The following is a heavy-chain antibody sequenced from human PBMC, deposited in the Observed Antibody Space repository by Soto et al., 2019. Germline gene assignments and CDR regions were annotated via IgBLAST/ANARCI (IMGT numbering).Heavy chain of an antibody. Sequence: GESLKISCKGSGYSFTSYWIGWVRQMPGKGLEWMGIIYPGDSDTRYSPSFQGQVTISADKSISTAYLQWSSLKASDTAMYYCARCSGSYYYYYYGMDVWGQGTTVTVSS. D-gene: IGHD3-10*02. CDR1: GYSFTSYW. V-gene: IGHV5-51*01. CDR2: IYPGDSDT. CDR3: ARCSGSYYYYYYGMDV. J-gene: IGHJ6*02.